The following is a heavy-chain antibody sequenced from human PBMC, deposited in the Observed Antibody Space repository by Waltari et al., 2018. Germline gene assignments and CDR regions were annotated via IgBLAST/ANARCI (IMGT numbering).Heavy chain of an antibody. CDR3: AKGSSGATFDY. CDR2: IYSGGST. V-gene: IGHV3-23*03. CDR1: GFTFSRYA. J-gene: IGHJ4*02. D-gene: IGHD3-22*01. Sequence: EVQLLESGGGLVQPGGSLRLSCAASGFTFSRYAMSWVRQAPGKGREWVSVIYSGGSTYYADSVKGRFTIARDNSKNTLYLQMNSLRAEDTAVYYGAKGSSGATFDYWGQGTLVTGSS.